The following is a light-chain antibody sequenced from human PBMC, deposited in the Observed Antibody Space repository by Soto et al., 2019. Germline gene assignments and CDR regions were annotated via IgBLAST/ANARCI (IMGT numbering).Light chain of an antibody. CDR1: SSDVGGYNY. CDR3: RSYTSSSTLMV. J-gene: IGLJ2*01. V-gene: IGLV2-14*01. Sequence: QSVLTQPASVSGSPGQSITISCTGTSSDVGGYNYVSWYQQHPGKAPKLMIYDVSNRPSGVSNRCYGSKSGNTDSLTISGLQAEDEAEYYFRSYTSSSTLMVFGGGTKVPVL. CDR2: DVS.